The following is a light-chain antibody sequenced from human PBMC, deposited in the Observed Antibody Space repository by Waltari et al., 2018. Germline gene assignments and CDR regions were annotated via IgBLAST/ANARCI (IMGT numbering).Light chain of an antibody. CDR3: MEALQSVT. V-gene: IGKV2-30*01. Sequence: DVVMTQSPLSLPVTLGQPASISCKSSQSLVYSDGDTYLNWFQQRPGQSPRRLIYQVSNRDSGVPDRFSGSGSGTDFTLQISSVETEDAGVYYCMEALQSVTFGQGTRLEIK. CDR1: QSLVYSDGDTY. J-gene: IGKJ5*01. CDR2: QVS.